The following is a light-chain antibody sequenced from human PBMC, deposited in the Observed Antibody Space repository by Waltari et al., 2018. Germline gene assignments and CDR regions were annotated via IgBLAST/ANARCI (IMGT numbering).Light chain of an antibody. J-gene: IGLJ2*01. CDR1: SLRSYY. CDR2: DKN. V-gene: IGLV3-19*01. CDR3: HSRDASGVGGT. Sequence: TQDPAVSVAVGQTVRITCQGDSLRSYYASWYRQRPGQAPILVMYDKNNRPSGVPDGFSGSSSDNTASWTITGAQAEDEAYYYCHSRDASGVGGTFGGGTKLTVL.